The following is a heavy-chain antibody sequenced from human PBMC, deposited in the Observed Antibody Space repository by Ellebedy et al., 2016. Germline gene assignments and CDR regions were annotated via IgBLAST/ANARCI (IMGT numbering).Heavy chain of an antibody. CDR3: ARGQDYGMNV. CDR1: GFTFSSYA. J-gene: IGHJ6*02. V-gene: IGHV3-74*01. CDR2: MNTLGTIT. Sequence: GESLKISXAASGFTFSSYAMSWVRQAPGKGLVWVSFMNTLGTITTYADSVKGRFTFSRDNAKNTLYLQLNSLRAEDTAVYYCARGQDYGMNVWGQGTTVTVSS.